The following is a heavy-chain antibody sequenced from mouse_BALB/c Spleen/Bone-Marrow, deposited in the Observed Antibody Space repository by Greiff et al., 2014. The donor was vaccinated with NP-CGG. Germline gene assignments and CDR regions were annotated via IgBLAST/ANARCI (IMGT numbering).Heavy chain of an antibody. CDR2: SSTYSGNT. Sequence: QVHVKQSGPELVRPGVSVKISCKGSGYTFTDYAIHWVKQSPAKSLEWIGVSSTYSGNTKYNQKFKDKATMTVDKSSSTAYMELARLTSEDSAIYYCARRTTGYAMDYWGQGTSVTVSS. J-gene: IGHJ4*01. V-gene: IGHV1-67*01. CDR1: GYTFTDYA. CDR3: ARRTTGYAMDY.